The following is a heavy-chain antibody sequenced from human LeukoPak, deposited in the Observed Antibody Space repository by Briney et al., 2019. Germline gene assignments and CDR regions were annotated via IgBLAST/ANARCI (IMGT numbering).Heavy chain of an antibody. D-gene: IGHD3-10*01. CDR2: IIPIFGTA. J-gene: IGHJ5*02. V-gene: IGHV1-69*06. Sequence: EASVKVSCKASGGTFSSYAISWVRQAPGQGLEWMGGIIPIFGTANYAQKFQGRVTITADKSTSTAYMELSSLRSEDTAVYYCARDYYGSGSSRFDPWGQGTLVTVSS. CDR1: GGTFSSYA. CDR3: ARDYYGSGSSRFDP.